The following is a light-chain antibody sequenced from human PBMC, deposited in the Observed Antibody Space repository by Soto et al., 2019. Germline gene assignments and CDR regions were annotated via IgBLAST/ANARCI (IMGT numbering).Light chain of an antibody. J-gene: IGKJ5*01. CDR2: GAS. Sequence: EIALTQSPGTLSLSPGERATLSCRASQSISSSYLAWYHQKPGQAPRLLIFGASSRASGIPDRIIVSGSETDITRSISRLQPEDFAVYYCQYYGTSFGQGTHLEI. CDR3: QYYGTS. CDR1: QSISSSY. V-gene: IGKV3-20*01.